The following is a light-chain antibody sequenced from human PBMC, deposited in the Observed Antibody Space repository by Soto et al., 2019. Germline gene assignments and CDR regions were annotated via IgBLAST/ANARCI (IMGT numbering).Light chain of an antibody. V-gene: IGKV3-15*01. Sequence: EIVMTQSPATLSVSPGERATLSCRASQSVSSNFAWYQQKPGQAPRLLIYSASTRATGIAARFSGSGSGTEFTLTISSLQSEDFAVYYCQQYHNWPITFGQGTRLEIK. CDR1: QSVSSN. CDR2: SAS. CDR3: QQYHNWPIT. J-gene: IGKJ5*01.